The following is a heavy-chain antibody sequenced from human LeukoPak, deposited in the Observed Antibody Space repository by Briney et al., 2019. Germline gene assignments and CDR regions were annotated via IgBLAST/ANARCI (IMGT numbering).Heavy chain of an antibody. CDR1: GFPYSSYD. J-gene: IGHJ4*02. D-gene: IGHD5-24*01. V-gene: IGHV3-30*04. Sequence: SGGSLRLSCGASGFPYSSYDMHGVRQAPGKGLEWVAVISYDGSNKYYADSVKGRFTISRDNSKNTLYLQMNSLRAEDTAVYYCARMSSRDGYKEYLDYWGQGTLVTVSS. CDR3: ARMSSRDGYKEYLDY. CDR2: ISYDGSNK.